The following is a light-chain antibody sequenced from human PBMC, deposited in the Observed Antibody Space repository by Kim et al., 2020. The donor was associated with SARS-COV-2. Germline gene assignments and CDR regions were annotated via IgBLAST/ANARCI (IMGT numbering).Light chain of an antibody. CDR1: QGISNY. CDR2: GAS. V-gene: IGKV1-27*01. CDR3: QKSNGAPWT. J-gene: IGKJ1*01. Sequence: DIQMTQSPSSLSASVGDRVTITCRASQGISNYLAWYQQKPGKVPKVLIYGASALQSGVPSRFSGSGSGTDFTLIINNLQPEDAAAYDCQKSNGAPWTVGQGTK.